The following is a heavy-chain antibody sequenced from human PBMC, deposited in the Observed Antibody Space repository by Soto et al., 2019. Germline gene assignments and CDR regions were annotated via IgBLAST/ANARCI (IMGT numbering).Heavy chain of an antibody. CDR3: ARDLAKRGGSAGFDF. V-gene: IGHV1-2*02. CDR2: INPKSGGT. D-gene: IGHD1-26*01. J-gene: IGHJ4*02. Sequence: ASVKGACKASGDAFSADHIGWGRQATGQGFEWMGWINPKSGGTNYPQKFQGRVTMTRDTSVSTVYMTLTRLTSDDTAVYYCARDLAKRGGSAGFDFWGQGTLVTVSS. CDR1: GDAFSADH.